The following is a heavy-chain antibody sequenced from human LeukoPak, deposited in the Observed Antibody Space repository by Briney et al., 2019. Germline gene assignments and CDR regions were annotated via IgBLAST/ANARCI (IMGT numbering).Heavy chain of an antibody. Sequence: GGSLGLSCAASGFTFDDYGMHWVRQPPGKGLEWVSGISWNSGNIGYADSVKGRFTISRDNAKNSLYLQMDILKPEDTAFYYCAKVDGYNSGWYDSWGQGTLVTVPS. V-gene: IGHV3-9*01. CDR2: ISWNSGNI. CDR1: GFTFDDYG. D-gene: IGHD6-19*01. J-gene: IGHJ5*01. CDR3: AKVDGYNSGWYDS.